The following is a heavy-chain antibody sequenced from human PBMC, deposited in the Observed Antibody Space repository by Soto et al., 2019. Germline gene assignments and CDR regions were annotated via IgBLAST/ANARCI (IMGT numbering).Heavy chain of an antibody. J-gene: IGHJ4*02. D-gene: IGHD6-6*01. V-gene: IGHV3-48*01. Sequence: PGGSLRLSCAASGFSFSTYSMNWVRQAPGEGLEWISYISSSSNTIYYADSVEGRFTISRDNAKNSLYLQMNSLRAEDTAVYYCPLRARPLGGQGTLVTVSS. CDR1: GFSFSTYS. CDR2: ISSSSNTI. CDR3: PLRARPL.